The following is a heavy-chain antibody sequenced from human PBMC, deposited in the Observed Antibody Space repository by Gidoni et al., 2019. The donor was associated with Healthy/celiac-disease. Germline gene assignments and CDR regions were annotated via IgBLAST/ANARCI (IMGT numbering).Heavy chain of an antibody. V-gene: IGHV4-61*01. CDR1: GGSVSSGSYY. CDR2: IYYSGST. CDR3: ARVKGTPYGSGSYYSYYFDY. J-gene: IGHJ4*02. Sequence: QVQLQESGPGLVKPSETLSLTCTVSGGSVSSGSYYWSWIRQPPGKGLEWIGYIYYSGSTNYNPSLKSRVTISVDTSKNQFSLKLSSVTAADTAVYYCARVKGTPYGSGSYYSYYFDYWGQGTLVTVSS. D-gene: IGHD3-10*01.